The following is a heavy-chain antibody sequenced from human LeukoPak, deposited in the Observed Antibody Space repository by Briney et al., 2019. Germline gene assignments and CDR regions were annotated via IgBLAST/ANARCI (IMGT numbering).Heavy chain of an antibody. Sequence: GGSLRLSCAASGFTFSSYAMSWVRQAPGKGLEWVSAISGSGGSTYYADSVKGRFTISRDNSKNTLYLQMNSLRAEDTAVYYCAKDPQICDSSGYYYVEYFQHWGQGTLVTVSS. V-gene: IGHV3-23*01. J-gene: IGHJ1*01. CDR2: ISGSGGST. CDR1: GFTFSSYA. CDR3: AKDPQICDSSGYYYVEYFQH. D-gene: IGHD3-22*01.